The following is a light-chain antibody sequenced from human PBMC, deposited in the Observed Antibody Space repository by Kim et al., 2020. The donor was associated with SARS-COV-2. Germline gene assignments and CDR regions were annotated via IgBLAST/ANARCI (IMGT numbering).Light chain of an antibody. CDR3: QQRSNRPPT. CDR2: DAS. V-gene: IGKV3-11*01. CDR1: QRVSIY. Sequence: VSPGEAATLSCSAGQRVSIYIAWYQQKPGQAPRLLIYDASTRATGVPARFSGSGSGTDFSLTINGLEPEDFAVYYCQQRSNRPPTFGQGTKVDIK. J-gene: IGKJ1*01.